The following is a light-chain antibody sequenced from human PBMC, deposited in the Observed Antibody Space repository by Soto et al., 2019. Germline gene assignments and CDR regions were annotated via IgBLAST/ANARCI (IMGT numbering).Light chain of an antibody. CDR3: QQYENLPLT. J-gene: IGKJ4*01. CDR1: QDSSNC. V-gene: IGKV1-33*01. CDR2: DAS. Sequence: DIQMTQSPSSLSASVGDRVTITCQASQDSSNCLNWYQQTPGKAPKLVIYDASTLQTGVPSRFRGSGSGTDFTFTIASLQHEDFGTYFCQQYENLPLTFGGGTTVEIK.